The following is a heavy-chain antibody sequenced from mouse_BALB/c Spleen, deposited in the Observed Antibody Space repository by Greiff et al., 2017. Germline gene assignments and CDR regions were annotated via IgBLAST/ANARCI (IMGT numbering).Heavy chain of an antibody. CDR2: IYPGNVNT. CDR3: ARADDGYYFDY. D-gene: IGHD2-12*01. Sequence: QVQLKESGPELVKPGASVRISCKASGYTFTSYYIHWVKQRPGQGLEWIGWIYPGNVNTKYNEKFKGKATLTADKSSSTAYMQLSSLTSEDSAVYFCARADDGYYFDYWGQGTTLTVSS. CDR1: GYTFTSYY. V-gene: IGHV1S56*01. J-gene: IGHJ2*01.